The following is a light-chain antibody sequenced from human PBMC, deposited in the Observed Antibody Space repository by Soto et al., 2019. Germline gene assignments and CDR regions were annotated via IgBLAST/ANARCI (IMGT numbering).Light chain of an antibody. V-gene: IGKV1-33*01. CDR1: QDITNY. Sequence: DIQMTQSPSSLSASVGDRVTITCQASQDITNYLNWYQQKPGKAPKLLIYDASNLETGVPSRFSGSGAGTHFTFTINSLQAEDIATYYCQQYDNLPLTFGGGTKVEIK. J-gene: IGKJ4*01. CDR3: QQYDNLPLT. CDR2: DAS.